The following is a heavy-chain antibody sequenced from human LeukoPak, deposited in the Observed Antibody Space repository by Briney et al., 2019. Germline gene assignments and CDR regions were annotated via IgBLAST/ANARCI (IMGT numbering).Heavy chain of an antibody. CDR1: GYTLTSYG. J-gene: IGHJ4*02. V-gene: IGHV1-18*01. CDR2: ISTQSGNT. CDR3: ARGAYGDK. D-gene: IGHD4-17*01. Sequence: ASVKVSCEASGYTLTSYGINWMRQAPGQGLEWMGWISTQSGNTNYAQKAQGRLTLTPDRSTNTAYMELRSLRSDDTAVYYCARGAYGDKWGQGTMVTVSS.